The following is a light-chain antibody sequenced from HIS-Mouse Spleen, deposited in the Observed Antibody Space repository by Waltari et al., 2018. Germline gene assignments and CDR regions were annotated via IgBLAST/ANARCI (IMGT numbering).Light chain of an antibody. Sequence: SYELTQPPSVSVSPGQTARITCSGDALPKKYPYWYQQKSGQAPVLVIYEDSKRPSGIPERFSGSSSGTMATFTISGAQVEDEADYYCYSTDSSGNHRVFGGGTKLTVL. CDR1: ALPKKY. CDR3: YSTDSSGNHRV. CDR2: EDS. J-gene: IGLJ2*01. V-gene: IGLV3-10*01.